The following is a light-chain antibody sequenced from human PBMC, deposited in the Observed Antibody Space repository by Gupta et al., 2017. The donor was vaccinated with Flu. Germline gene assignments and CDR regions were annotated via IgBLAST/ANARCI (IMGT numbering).Light chain of an antibody. CDR1: NSNIGAGYN. Sequence: LTHPPSASGAPEQWATTSCAASNSNIGAGYNVYWYQKLPGTAPKFLIYDNNNRPSGVPDRFSVSRSGTSASLAITGLQAEDEADYYCQCYDNSLIGWLFGGGTKLTVL. J-gene: IGLJ3*02. CDR2: DNN. V-gene: IGLV1-40*02. CDR3: QCYDNSLIGWL.